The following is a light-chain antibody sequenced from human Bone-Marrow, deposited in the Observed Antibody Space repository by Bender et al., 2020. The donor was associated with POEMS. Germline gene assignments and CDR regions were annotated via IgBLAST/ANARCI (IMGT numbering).Light chain of an antibody. V-gene: IGLV2-8*01. Sequence: QSVVTQPPSASGSPGQSVTISCTGTSSDVGGYHYVSWYQQHPGKAPKVIIYEVTKRPSGVPDRFSGSKSGNTASLTVSGLQAEDEAEYYCSSFAGSNTHVFGTGTKVTVL. CDR3: SSFAGSNTHV. CDR1: SSDVGGYHY. CDR2: EVT. J-gene: IGLJ1*01.